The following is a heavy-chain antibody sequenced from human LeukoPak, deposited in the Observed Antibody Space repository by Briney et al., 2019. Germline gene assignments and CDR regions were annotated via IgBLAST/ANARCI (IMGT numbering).Heavy chain of an antibody. Sequence: SETLSLTCAVYGGSYSGYYWSWIRQHPGKGLEWIGEINHSGSTNYNPSLKSRVTISVDRSKNQFSLKLSSVTAADTAVYYCARAPGQEWELVLWLDYWGQGTLVTVYS. CDR2: INHSGST. J-gene: IGHJ4*02. CDR3: ARAPGQEWELVLWLDY. V-gene: IGHV4-34*01. CDR1: GGSYSGYY. D-gene: IGHD1-26*01.